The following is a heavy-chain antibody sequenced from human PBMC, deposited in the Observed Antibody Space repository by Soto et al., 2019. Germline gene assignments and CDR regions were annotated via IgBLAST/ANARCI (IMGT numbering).Heavy chain of an antibody. J-gene: IGHJ5*02. V-gene: IGHV4-59*01. CDR3: ARVPAMGGVIYHLFAP. D-gene: IGHD3-16*02. CDR1: NGSLSSYY. Sequence: PSETLSLTCTVSNGSLSSYYWSWIRQPPGKGLEWIGYIYYNGNTKYNPSLKSRVSISLGTSKNQFSLRLTSVTAADTAVYYCARVPAMGGVIYHLFAPCGQGTLVPGSS. CDR2: IYYNGNT.